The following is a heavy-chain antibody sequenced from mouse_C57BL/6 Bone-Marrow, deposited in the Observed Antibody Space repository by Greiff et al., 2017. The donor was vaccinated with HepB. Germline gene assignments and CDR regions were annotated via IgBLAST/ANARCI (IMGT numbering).Heavy chain of an antibody. V-gene: IGHV1-61*01. J-gene: IGHJ3*01. D-gene: IGHD4-1*01. Sequence: QVHVKQPGAELVRPGSSVKLSCKASGYTFTSYWMDWVKQRPGQGLEWIGNIYPSDSETHYNQKFKDKATLTVDKSSSTAYMQLSSLTSEDSAVYYCARGELGFAYWGQGTLVTVSA. CDR3: ARGELGFAY. CDR1: GYTFTSYW. CDR2: IYPSDSET.